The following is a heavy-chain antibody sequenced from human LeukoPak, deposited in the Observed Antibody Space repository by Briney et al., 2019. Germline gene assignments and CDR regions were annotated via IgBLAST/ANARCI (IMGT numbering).Heavy chain of an antibody. J-gene: IGHJ6*03. D-gene: IGHD2-15*01. Sequence: PSETLSLTCTVSGDSISSSNCYWGWIRQPPGKGLEWIGSIYYSGSTYYNPSLKSRVTISVDTSKNQFSLKLSSVTAADTAVYYCARENCSGGSCYSIYYYYYMDVWGKGTTVTVSS. CDR1: GDSISSSNCY. CDR2: IYYSGST. CDR3: ARENCSGGSCYSIYYYYYMDV. V-gene: IGHV4-39*07.